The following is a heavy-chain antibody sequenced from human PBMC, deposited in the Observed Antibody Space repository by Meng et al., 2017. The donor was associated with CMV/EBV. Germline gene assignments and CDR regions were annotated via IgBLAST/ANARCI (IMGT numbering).Heavy chain of an antibody. CDR2: ISGSGGST. CDR1: GFTFSSYA. Sequence: GESLKISCAASGFTFSSYAMSWVRQAPGKGLEWVSAISGSGGSTYYADSVKGRSTISRDNSKNTLYLQMNSLRAEDTAVYYCAKTSGANLVGAFDIWGQGTMVTVSS. D-gene: IGHD4/OR15-4a*01. J-gene: IGHJ3*02. CDR3: AKTSGANLVGAFDI. V-gene: IGHV3-23*01.